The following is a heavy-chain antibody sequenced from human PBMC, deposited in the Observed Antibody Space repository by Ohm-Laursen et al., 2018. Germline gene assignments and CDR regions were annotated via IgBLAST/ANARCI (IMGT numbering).Heavy chain of an antibody. Sequence: SLRLSCAAFGFTFSDYYMTWIRQAPGKGLECLSYTSSSGSTIYYADPVKGRFTISRDNAKNSLSLQMNSLRAEDTAVYYCARVVTAISGYYYAMDVWGQGTTVTVSS. V-gene: IGHV3-11*01. CDR3: ARVVTAISGYYYAMDV. D-gene: IGHD2-21*02. CDR1: GFTFSDYY. CDR2: TSSSGSTI. J-gene: IGHJ6*02.